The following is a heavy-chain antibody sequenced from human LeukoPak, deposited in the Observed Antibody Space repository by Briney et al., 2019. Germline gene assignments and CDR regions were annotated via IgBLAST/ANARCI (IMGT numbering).Heavy chain of an antibody. V-gene: IGHV4-34*01. Sequence: SETLSLTCAVYGGSFGGYYWSWIRQPPGKGLEWIGEINHSGSTNYNPSLKSRVTISVDTSKNQFSLKLSSVTAADTAVYYCARGRGLGYCSSTSCYYSNWFDPWGQGTLVTVSS. CDR1: GGSFGGYY. CDR3: ARGRGLGYCSSTSCYYSNWFDP. CDR2: INHSGST. J-gene: IGHJ5*02. D-gene: IGHD2-2*01.